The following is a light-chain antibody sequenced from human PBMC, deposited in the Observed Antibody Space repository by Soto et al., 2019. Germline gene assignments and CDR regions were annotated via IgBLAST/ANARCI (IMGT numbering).Light chain of an antibody. V-gene: IGKV3D-11*02. CDR1: ESVSTF. CDR3: QQRSNWQWT. CDR2: EAS. J-gene: IGKJ1*01. Sequence: EIVLTQSPATLSLSPGERATLSCRASESVSTFLAWYQQKPGQAPRLLIYEASSRATGIPARFSGGGSGTVFTLTISRLEPEDFAVYYGQQRSNWQWTFGQGTKVEI.